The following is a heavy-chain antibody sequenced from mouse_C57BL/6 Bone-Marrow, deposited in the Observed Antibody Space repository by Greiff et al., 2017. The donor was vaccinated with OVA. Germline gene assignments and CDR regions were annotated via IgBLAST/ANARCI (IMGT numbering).Heavy chain of an antibody. J-gene: IGHJ2*01. CDR1: GYTFTSSW. CDR2: IYPGNGDT. D-gene: IGHD2-5*01. V-gene: IGHV1-5*01. CDR3: TRRTYYSNYPYYFDD. Sequence: EVQLQQSGTVLARPGASVKMSCKTSGYTFTSSWMHWVKQRPGQGLEWIGAIYPGNGDTSYNQKFKGKAKLTAVTSASTAYMELSSLTNEDSAVYYCTRRTYYSNYPYYFDDWGQGTTLTVSS.